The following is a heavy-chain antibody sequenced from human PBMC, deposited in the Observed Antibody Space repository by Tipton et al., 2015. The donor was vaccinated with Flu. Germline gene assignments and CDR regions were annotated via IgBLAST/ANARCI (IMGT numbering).Heavy chain of an antibody. CDR2: IYHTGST. V-gene: IGHV4-38-2*02. CDR3: ARDRVMGWFDP. D-gene: IGHD2-8*01. CDR1: GYSISSGYY. Sequence: TLSLTCGVSGYSISSGYYWGWIRQPPGKGLEWIGNIYHTGSTNYNPSLKSRVTISVDMSKNQFSLRLTSVTAADTAVYYCARDRVMGWFDPWGQGALVTVSS. J-gene: IGHJ5*02.